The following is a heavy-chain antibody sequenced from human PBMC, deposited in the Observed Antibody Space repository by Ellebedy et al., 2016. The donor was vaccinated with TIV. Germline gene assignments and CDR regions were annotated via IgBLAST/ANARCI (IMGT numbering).Heavy chain of an antibody. J-gene: IGHJ4*02. V-gene: IGHV3-23*01. CDR3: ARRSSDFAFDS. Sequence: PGGSLRLSCAASGFTFSTYPMSWVRQAPGKGLEWVSIFSINGGTTYYADFVKGRFTTSRDSSKNTPFLQMSSLRADDTAVYFCARRSSDFAFDSWGQGTLVTVSS. CDR2: FSINGGTT. D-gene: IGHD3-22*01. CDR1: GFTFSTYP.